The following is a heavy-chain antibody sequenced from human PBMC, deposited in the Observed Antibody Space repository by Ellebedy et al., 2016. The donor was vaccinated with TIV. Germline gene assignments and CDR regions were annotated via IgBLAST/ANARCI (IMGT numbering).Heavy chain of an antibody. V-gene: IGHV1-58*01. J-gene: IGHJ4*02. CDR3: AASAGGYYDILTGYYIGGGDFDY. CDR1: GFTFTSSA. Sequence: ASVKVSCXASGFTFTSSAVQWVRQARGQRLEWIGWIVVGSGNTNYAQKFQERVTITRDMSTSTAYMELSSLRSEDTAVYYCAASAGGYYDILTGYYIGGGDFDYWGQGTLVTVSS. D-gene: IGHD3-9*01. CDR2: IVVGSGNT.